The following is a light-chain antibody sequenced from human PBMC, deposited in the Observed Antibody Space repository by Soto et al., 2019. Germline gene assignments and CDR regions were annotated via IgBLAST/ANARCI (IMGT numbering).Light chain of an antibody. J-gene: IGKJ1*01. V-gene: IGKV3-15*01. Sequence: EIVMTQSPATLSVSPGERATLSCRASQSVSSKLAWYQQKPGQAPRLLIYGTSSRATGIPARFSGSGSGTDFTLTISSLQSEDFAVYYCQQYSYWWKLGQGTKVDIK. CDR1: QSVSSK. CDR3: QQYSYWWK. CDR2: GTS.